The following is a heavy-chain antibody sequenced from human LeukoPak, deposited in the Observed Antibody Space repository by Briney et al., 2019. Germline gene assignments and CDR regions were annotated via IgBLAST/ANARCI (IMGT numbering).Heavy chain of an antibody. D-gene: IGHD3-16*01. Sequence: SETLSLTCTVSGDSISNAYWSWIRQPPGKALEWIGYIYYSGIIKYNPSLKSRATISVDTSQNQFSLKLSSVTAADTAVYYCARDSGTSGGVKFDPWGQGALVTVSS. CDR1: GDSISNAY. CDR3: ARDSGTSGGVKFDP. V-gene: IGHV4-59*12. CDR2: IYYSGII. J-gene: IGHJ5*02.